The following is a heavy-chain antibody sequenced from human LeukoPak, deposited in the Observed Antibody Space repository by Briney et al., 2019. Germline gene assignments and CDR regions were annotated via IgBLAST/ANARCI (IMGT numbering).Heavy chain of an antibody. J-gene: IGHJ6*02. CDR1: GFTFSSYA. V-gene: IGHV3-23*01. CDR3: AKGKGYCSSTSCYPYGMDV. D-gene: IGHD2-2*01. Sequence: GGSLRLSCAASGFTFSSYAMSWVRQVPGKGLEWVSAISGSGGSTYYADSVKGRFTISRDNSKNTLYLQMNSLRAEDTAVYYCAKGKGYCSSTSCYPYGMDVWGQGTTVTVSS. CDR2: ISGSGGST.